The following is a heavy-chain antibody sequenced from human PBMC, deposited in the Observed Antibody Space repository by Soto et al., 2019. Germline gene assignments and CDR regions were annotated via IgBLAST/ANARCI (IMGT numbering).Heavy chain of an antibody. J-gene: IGHJ3*02. CDR1: GGSISSGGYS. CDR2: MYHSGST. V-gene: IGHV4-30-2*01. CDR3: ARLMYYYDSSGYNTPHAFDI. D-gene: IGHD3-22*01. Sequence: SETLSLTCAVSGGSISSGGYSWSWIRQPPGKGLEWIGYMYHSGSTYYNPSLKSRVTISIDRSKNQFSLKLSSVTAADTAVYYCARLMYYYDSSGYNTPHAFDIWAQGKMVTVSS.